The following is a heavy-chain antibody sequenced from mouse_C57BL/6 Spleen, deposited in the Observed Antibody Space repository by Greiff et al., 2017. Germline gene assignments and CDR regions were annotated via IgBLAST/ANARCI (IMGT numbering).Heavy chain of an antibody. CDR1: GYTFTSYT. Sequence: VKLQQSGAELARPGASVKMSCKASGYTFTSYTMHWVKQRPGQGLEWIGYINPSSGYTKYNQKFKDKATLTADKSSSTAYMQLSSLTSEVSAVYYCARRDYGSSYFDYWGQGTTLTVSS. CDR3: ARRDYGSSYFDY. CDR2: INPSSGYT. D-gene: IGHD1-1*01. V-gene: IGHV1-4*01. J-gene: IGHJ2*01.